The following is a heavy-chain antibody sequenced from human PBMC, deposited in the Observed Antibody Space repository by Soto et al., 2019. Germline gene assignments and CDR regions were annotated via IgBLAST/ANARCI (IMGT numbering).Heavy chain of an antibody. CDR2: IYYSGST. V-gene: IGHV4-59*01. CDR1: GGSISSYY. J-gene: IGHJ6*02. D-gene: IGHD6-6*01. CDR3: ARDRGGQLGYYYGMDV. Sequence: SETLSLTCTVSGGSISSYYWSWIRQPPGKGLEWIGYIYYSGSTNYNPSLKSRVTISVDTSKNQFSLKLSSVTAADTAVYYCARDRGGQLGYYYGMDVWGQGTTVTVYS.